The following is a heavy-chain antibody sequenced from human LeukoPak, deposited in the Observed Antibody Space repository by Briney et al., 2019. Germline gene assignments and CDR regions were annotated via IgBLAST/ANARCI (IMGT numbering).Heavy chain of an antibody. CDR2: ISYDGSNK. D-gene: IGHD1-26*01. CDR1: GLTFSSYA. J-gene: IGHJ4*02. V-gene: IGHV3-30*04. Sequence: GRSLSLSCAASGLTFSSYAMHWVRQAPGKGLEWVAVISYDGSNKYYADSAKGRFTISRDNSKNTLYLQMNSLRAEDTAVYYCAKDAVGATAVYYFDYWGQGTLVTVSS. CDR3: AKDAVGATAVYYFDY.